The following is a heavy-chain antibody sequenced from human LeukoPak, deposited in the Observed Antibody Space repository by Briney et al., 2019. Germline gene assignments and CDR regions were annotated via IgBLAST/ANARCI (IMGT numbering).Heavy chain of an antibody. Sequence: GGSLRLSCAASGFTVSSNYMSWVRQAPGKGLEWVSVIYSGGSTYYADSVKGRFTISRDNSKNTLYLQMNSLRAEDTAVYYCARDRVDFDKDYYYYYGMDVWGQGTTVTVSS. CDR3: ARDRVDFDKDYYYYYGMDV. CDR2: IYSGGST. D-gene: IGHD3-9*01. J-gene: IGHJ6*02. CDR1: GFTVSSNY. V-gene: IGHV3-66*01.